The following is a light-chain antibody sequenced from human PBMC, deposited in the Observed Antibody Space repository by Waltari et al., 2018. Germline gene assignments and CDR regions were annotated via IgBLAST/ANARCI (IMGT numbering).Light chain of an antibody. CDR3: AAWDDSLNGGV. Sequence: QSVLTQPPSASGTPGQRVTISCSGSSSTIGSNTVNWYQQRPGTAPKLLIYSNNQRPSGVPDRFSGSKSGTSASLAISGLQSEDEADYYCAAWDDSLNGGVFGGGTKLTVL. J-gene: IGLJ3*02. V-gene: IGLV1-44*01. CDR2: SNN. CDR1: SSTIGSNT.